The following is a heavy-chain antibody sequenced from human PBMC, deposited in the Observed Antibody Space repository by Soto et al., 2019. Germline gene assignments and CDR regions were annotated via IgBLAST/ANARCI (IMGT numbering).Heavy chain of an antibody. CDR3: AAVPVLRFLKWFPAYCDY. CDR1: RLVITSCA. J-gene: IGHJ4*02. D-gene: IGHD3-3*01. CDR2: LVVGSGHT. V-gene: IGHV1-58*01. Sequence: AADGTSKTSRLVITSCAGRSLRQDREQRLEWIGWLVVGSGHTHYAQNFQERVSLTRDMSTGRAYMELSSLSSEETAVYYCAAVPVLRFLKWFPAYCDYWGKGSLVT.